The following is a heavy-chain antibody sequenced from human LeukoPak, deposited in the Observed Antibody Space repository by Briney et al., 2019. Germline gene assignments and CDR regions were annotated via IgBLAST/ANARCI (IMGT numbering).Heavy chain of an antibody. J-gene: IGHJ3*02. D-gene: IGHD1-7*01. V-gene: IGHV3-66*01. CDR2: FYASGST. Sequence: PGGSLRLSCEASGFSVSSNYMSWVRQAPGKGLEWVSVFYASGSTYYTDSVKGRFTISRDISKNSLHLQMNSLRAEDTAVYYCASGLEYNWNSNAFDIWGQGTMVTVSS. CDR1: GFSVSSNY. CDR3: ASGLEYNWNSNAFDI.